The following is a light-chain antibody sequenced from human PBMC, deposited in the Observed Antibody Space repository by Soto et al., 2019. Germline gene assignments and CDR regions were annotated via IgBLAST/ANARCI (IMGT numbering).Light chain of an antibody. CDR2: KAS. V-gene: IGKV1-5*03. CDR3: QQYNTYLTWT. J-gene: IGKJ1*01. Sequence: EIQMTQSRCTLSASVGDRVTITCRASQSISSWLAWYQQKPGKAPKLLIYKASTLESGVPSNFSGSGSGTQFTLTISSLQPEDAATYYCQQYNTYLTWTFGQGTKVDI. CDR1: QSISSW.